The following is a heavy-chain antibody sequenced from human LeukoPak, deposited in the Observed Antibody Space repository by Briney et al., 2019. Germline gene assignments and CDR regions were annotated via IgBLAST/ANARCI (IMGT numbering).Heavy chain of an antibody. CDR2: ISVYNGNT. D-gene: IGHD3-10*01. V-gene: IGHV1-18*04. CDR1: GYTFASYS. J-gene: IGHJ4*02. Sequence: ASVKVSCKAPGYTFASYSISWVRQAPGQGLEWMGWISVYNGNTNYAQKFQGRVAMTTDTSTSTAYMELRSLRSDDTAIYYCARSHRYYGSGSYSTIDSWGQGTLVTVSS. CDR3: ARSHRYYGSGSYSTIDS.